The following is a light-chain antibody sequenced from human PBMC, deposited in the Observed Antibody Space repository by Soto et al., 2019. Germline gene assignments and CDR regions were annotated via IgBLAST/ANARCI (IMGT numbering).Light chain of an antibody. Sequence: QSVLTQPPSVSGAPGQRVTISCTGSSSNIGAGFDVHWYQQFPGTAPKLVIHGNNNRPSGVPDRFSGSKSGTSASLAITGLQAEDEADYYCQSYDSSRSAPVVFGGGTKLTVL. J-gene: IGLJ2*01. CDR3: QSYDSSRSAPVV. V-gene: IGLV1-40*01. CDR2: GNN. CDR1: SSNIGAGFD.